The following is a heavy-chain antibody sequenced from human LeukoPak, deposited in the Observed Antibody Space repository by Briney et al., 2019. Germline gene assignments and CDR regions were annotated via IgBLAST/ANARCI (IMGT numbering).Heavy chain of an antibody. CDR2: IWYDGSNK. J-gene: IGHJ4*02. Sequence: PGGSLRLSCVASGFTFSNYGIHWVRQAPGKGLEWVALIWYDGSNKYYADSVKGRFTISRGNSKNTLYLQMNSLRAEDTAVYYCAKGESIAARWVLDYWGQGTLVTVSS. CDR1: GFTFSNYG. D-gene: IGHD6-6*01. V-gene: IGHV3-33*06. CDR3: AKGESIAARWVLDY.